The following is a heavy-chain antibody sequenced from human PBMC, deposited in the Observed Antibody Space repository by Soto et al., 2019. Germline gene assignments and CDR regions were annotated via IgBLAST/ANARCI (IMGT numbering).Heavy chain of an antibody. V-gene: IGHV1-8*01. CDR3: ARGRASRYGMDD. CDR2: MNPNSGNT. Sequence: QVQLVQSGAEVKKPGASVKVSCKASGYTFTSYDINRVRQATAQGLEWMGWMNPNSGNTGYAQKFQCRVTMTRNTSISTAYMELSSLRSEDTAVYYSARGRASRYGMDDWGQGTTVTVSS. J-gene: IGHJ6*02. CDR1: GYTFTSYD.